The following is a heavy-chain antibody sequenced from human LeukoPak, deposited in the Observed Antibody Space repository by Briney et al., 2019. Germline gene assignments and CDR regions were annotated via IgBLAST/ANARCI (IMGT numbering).Heavy chain of an antibody. J-gene: IGHJ4*02. CDR3: ARDHTYCSSTSCHAGFDY. Sequence: SETLSLTCTVSGGSISSYYWSWIRQPPEKGLEWIGYIYYSGSTNYNPSLKSRVTISVDTSKNQFSLKLSSVTAADTAVYYCARDHTYCSSTSCHAGFDYWGQGTLVTVSS. CDR1: GGSISSYY. V-gene: IGHV4-59*01. D-gene: IGHD2-2*01. CDR2: IYYSGST.